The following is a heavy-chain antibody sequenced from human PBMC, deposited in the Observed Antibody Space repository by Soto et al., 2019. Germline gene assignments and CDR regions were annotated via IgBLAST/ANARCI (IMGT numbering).Heavy chain of an antibody. CDR2: ISAYNGNT. V-gene: IGHV1-18*01. J-gene: IGHJ5*02. CDR3: ARDVNTVTPYNWFDP. Sequence: QVQLVQSGAEVKKPGASVKVSCKASGYTFTSYGISWVRQAPGQGLEWMGWISAYNGNTNYAQKLQGRVTMTTDTSTSTAYMELRSLGSDDTAVYYCARDVNTVTPYNWFDPWGQGTLVTVSS. CDR1: GYTFTSYG. D-gene: IGHD4-17*01.